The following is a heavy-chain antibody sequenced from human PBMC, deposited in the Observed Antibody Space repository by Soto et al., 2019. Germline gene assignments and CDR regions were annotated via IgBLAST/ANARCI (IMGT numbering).Heavy chain of an antibody. D-gene: IGHD6-13*01. V-gene: IGHV1-69*02. J-gene: IGHJ4*02. CDR1: GGTFSSYT. CDR2: IIPILGIA. Sequence: QVQLVQSGAEVKKPGSSVKVSCKASGGTFSSYTISWVRQAPGQGLEWMGRIIPILGIANYAQKFQGRVTITADKSTSTAYMELSSLRSEDTAVYYCARANPHSSSWYYFDYWGQGTLVTVSS. CDR3: ARANPHSSSWYYFDY.